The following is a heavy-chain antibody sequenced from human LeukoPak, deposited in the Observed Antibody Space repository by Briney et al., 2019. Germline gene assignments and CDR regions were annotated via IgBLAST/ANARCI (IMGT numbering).Heavy chain of an antibody. CDR1: GGSFSGYY. J-gene: IGHJ6*04. CDR2: INHSGST. D-gene: IGHD2/OR15-2a*01. Sequence: SETLSLICAVYGGSFSGYYWSWIRQPPGKGLEWIGEINHSGSTNYNPSLKSRVTISVDTSKNQFSLKLNSVTAADTAVYYCARALEYCSCMDVWGKGTTVTVSS. CDR3: ARALEYCSCMDV. V-gene: IGHV4-34*01.